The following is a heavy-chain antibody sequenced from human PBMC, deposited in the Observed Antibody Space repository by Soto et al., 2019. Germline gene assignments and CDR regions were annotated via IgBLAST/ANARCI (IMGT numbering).Heavy chain of an antibody. D-gene: IGHD3-10*01. V-gene: IGHV4-59*01. J-gene: IGHJ5*02. Sequence: SETLSLTCTVSGGSISSYYWSWIRQPPGKGLEWIGYIYYSGSTNYNPSLKSRVTISVDTSKNQFSLKLSSVTAADTAVYYCVRVQYYYGSGTYNWFDPWGQGTLVTVSS. CDR1: GGSISSYY. CDR2: IYYSGST. CDR3: VRVQYYYGSGTYNWFDP.